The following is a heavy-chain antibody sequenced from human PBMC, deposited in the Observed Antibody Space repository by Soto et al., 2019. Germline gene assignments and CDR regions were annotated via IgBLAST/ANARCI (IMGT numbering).Heavy chain of an antibody. CDR3: ARV. CDR2: INPSGVTI. V-gene: IGHV1-46*01. J-gene: IGHJ6*01. Sequence: ASVKVSCKASGDTSTNYQVHWARQAPGQGLEWMGIINPSGVTISYAQKFQGRLTMTRDTSKSKVYMELTKLRPDDTHVYYWARVWG. CDR1: GDTSTNYQ.